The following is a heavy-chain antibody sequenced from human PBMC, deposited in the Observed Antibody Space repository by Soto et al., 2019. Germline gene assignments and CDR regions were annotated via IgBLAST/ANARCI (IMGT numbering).Heavy chain of an antibody. CDR3: ARDATYYDFWSGYYTPGGYYGMDV. CDR1: GFTFSSYS. V-gene: IGHV3-21*01. CDR2: ISSSSSYI. J-gene: IGHJ6*02. D-gene: IGHD3-3*01. Sequence: EVQLVESGGGLVKPGGSLRLSCAASGFTFSSYSMNWVRQAPGKGLEWVSSISSSSSYIYYADSVKGRFTISRDNAKNSLYLQMNSLRAEDTAVYYCARDATYYDFWSGYYTPGGYYGMDVWGQGTTVTVSS.